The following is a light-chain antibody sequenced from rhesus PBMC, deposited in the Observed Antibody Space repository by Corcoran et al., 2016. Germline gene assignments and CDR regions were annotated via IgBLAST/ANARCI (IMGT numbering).Light chain of an antibody. V-gene: IGKV2-91*01. Sequence: DIVMTQTPLSLPVTPGEPASISCRSSQSLLHSNGDTYLFWYLQKPGQSPQLLINLGSNRASGVPDRFGGSGAGTDFELKHRGVEAEDVGVYYCLQDIQLPLTFGEGTKVELK. CDR1: QSLLHSNGDTY. CDR2: LGS. CDR3: LQDIQLPLT. J-gene: IGKJ4*01.